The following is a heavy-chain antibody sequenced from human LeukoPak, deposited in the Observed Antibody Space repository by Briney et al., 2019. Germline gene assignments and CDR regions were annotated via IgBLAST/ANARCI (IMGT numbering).Heavy chain of an antibody. CDR1: GFTFSSYS. CDR3: AKARRVGATFDY. Sequence: GGSLRLSCAASGFTFSSYSMNWVRQAPGKGLEWVSSISSSSSYIYYADSVKGRFTISRDNAKNSLYLQMNSLRAEDTAVYYCAKARRVGATFDYWGQGTLVTVSS. V-gene: IGHV3-21*04. J-gene: IGHJ4*02. D-gene: IGHD1-26*01. CDR2: ISSSSSYI.